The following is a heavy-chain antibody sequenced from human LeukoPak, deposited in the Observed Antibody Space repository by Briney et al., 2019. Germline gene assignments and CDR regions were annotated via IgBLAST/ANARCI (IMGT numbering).Heavy chain of an antibody. J-gene: IGHJ4*02. Sequence: GSSVKVSCKASGGTFSSYAISWVRQAPGQGLEWMGRIIPIFGTANYAQKFQGRVTITTDESTSTAYMELSSLRSEDTAVYYCASRGGYSYAYFDYWGQGTLVTVSS. CDR1: GGTFSSYA. D-gene: IGHD5-18*01. CDR2: IIPIFGTA. CDR3: ASRGGYSYAYFDY. V-gene: IGHV1-69*05.